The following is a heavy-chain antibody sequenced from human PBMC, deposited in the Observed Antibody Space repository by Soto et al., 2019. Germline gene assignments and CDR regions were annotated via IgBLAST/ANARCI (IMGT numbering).Heavy chain of an antibody. D-gene: IGHD3-10*01. J-gene: IGHJ4*02. CDR2: ISSSSSLI. CDR3: ARDLETYFYGSPAY. Sequence: EVHLVESGGGLVQPGGSLRLSCAASGFTFSSYSMNWVRQAPGKGLEWVSYISSSSSLIYYADSVKGRVAISRDNAKNSLYRQMGSLVDEDTAVYYCARDLETYFYGSPAYWGQGTLVTVSS. V-gene: IGHV3-48*02. CDR1: GFTFSSYS.